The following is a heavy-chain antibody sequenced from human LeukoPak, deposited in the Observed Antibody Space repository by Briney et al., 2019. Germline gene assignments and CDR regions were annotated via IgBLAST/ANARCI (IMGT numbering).Heavy chain of an antibody. J-gene: IGHJ4*02. CDR1: GYSVSSNSAA. V-gene: IGHV6-1*01. CDR2: TYYRSKWYN. Sequence: PSQTLSLTCAISGYSVSSNSAALNWIRQSPSRGLEWLGRTYYRSKWYNDYAVSVKSRITINPDTSKNQFSLQLNSVTPEDTAVYYCARGPREAGITPYFDYWGQGTLVTVSS. CDR3: ARGPREAGITPYFDY. D-gene: IGHD1-20*01.